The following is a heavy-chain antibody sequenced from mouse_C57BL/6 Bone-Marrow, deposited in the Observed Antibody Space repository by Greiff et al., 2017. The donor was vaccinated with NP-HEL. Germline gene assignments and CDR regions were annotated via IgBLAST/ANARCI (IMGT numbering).Heavy chain of an antibody. CDR2: INPGSGGT. V-gene: IGHV1-54*01. CDR3: ARSLNPPYFDY. J-gene: IGHJ2*01. D-gene: IGHD6-1*01. CDR1: GYAFTNYL. Sequence: VQLQQSGAELVRPGTSVKVSCKASGYAFTNYLIEWVKQRPGQGLEWIGVINPGSGGTNYNEKFKGKVTLTADKSSSTAYMQLSSLTSEDSAVYFCARSLNPPYFDYWGQGTTLTVSS.